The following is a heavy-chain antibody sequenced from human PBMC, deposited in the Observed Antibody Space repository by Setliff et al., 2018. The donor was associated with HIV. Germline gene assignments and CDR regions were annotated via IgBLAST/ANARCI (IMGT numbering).Heavy chain of an antibody. V-gene: IGHV3-66*01. CDR3: ARGPQYNFWGGYLGL. D-gene: IGHD3-3*01. Sequence: GGSLRLSCAASGFTFSSYTMHWVRQAPGKGLEWVSVIYSGGSTYYADSVQGRFTISRDNAKNTVYLQLTSLRAGDTAVYYCARGPQYNFWGGYLGLWGQGTLVTVSS. CDR2: IYSGGST. J-gene: IGHJ4*02. CDR1: GFTFSSYT.